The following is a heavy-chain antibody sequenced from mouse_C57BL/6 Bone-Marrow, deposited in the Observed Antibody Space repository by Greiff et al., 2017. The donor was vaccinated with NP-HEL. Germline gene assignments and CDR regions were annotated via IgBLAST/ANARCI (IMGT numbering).Heavy chain of an antibody. CDR3: ARAGGGSTPMDY. D-gene: IGHD1-1*01. Sequence: QVHVKQSGAELVKPGASVKLSCKASGYTFTSYWMHWVKQRPGQGLEWIGMIHPNSGSTNYNEKFKSKATLTVDKSSSTAYMQLSSLTSEDSAVYYCARAGGGSTPMDYWGQGTSVTVSS. V-gene: IGHV1-64*01. CDR2: IHPNSGST. CDR1: GYTFTSYW. J-gene: IGHJ4*01.